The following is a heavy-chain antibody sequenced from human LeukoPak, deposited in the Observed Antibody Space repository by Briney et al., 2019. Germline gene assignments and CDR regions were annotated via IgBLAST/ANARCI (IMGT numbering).Heavy chain of an antibody. CDR1: GFTFSSYA. Sequence: PGLSLRLSCAASGFTFSSYAMHWVRQAPGKGLEWVAVISYDGSNKYYADSVKGRFTISRDNSKNTLYLQMNSLRAEDTAVYYCAKGGGITFDYWGQGTLVTVSS. CDR2: ISYDGSNK. D-gene: IGHD3-10*01. CDR3: AKGGGITFDY. V-gene: IGHV3-30-3*01. J-gene: IGHJ4*02.